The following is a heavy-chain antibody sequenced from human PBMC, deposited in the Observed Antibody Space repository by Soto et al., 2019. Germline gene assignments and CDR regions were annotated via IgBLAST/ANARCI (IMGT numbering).Heavy chain of an antibody. CDR3: ARGGGSPGNYYSASDL. J-gene: IGHJ3*01. D-gene: IGHD1-26*01. CDR1: RVTFRGYG. CDR2: ISPDGSDT. Sequence: VGPQRHRCGGSRVTFRGYGVHGVRNTQGKGLEWVSVISPDGSDTFYAESVKGRFTISRDNSKNTMYVQMNSLRPEDTAIYYCARGGGSPGNYYSASDLWGQATMVTVSS. V-gene: IGHV3-30*04.